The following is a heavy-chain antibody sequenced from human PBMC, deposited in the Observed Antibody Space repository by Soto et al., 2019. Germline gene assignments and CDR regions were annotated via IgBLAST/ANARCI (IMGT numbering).Heavy chain of an antibody. J-gene: IGHJ6*02. CDR1: GFTFSSYG. CDR3: AKSLRPV. V-gene: IGHV3-30*18. Sequence: GGSLRLSCAASGFTFSSYGMHWVRQAPGKGLEWVAVISYDGSNKYYADSVKGRFTISRDNSKDTLYLQMNSLRAEDTAVYYCAKSLRPVWGQGTTVTVSS. D-gene: IGHD6-6*01. CDR2: ISYDGSNK.